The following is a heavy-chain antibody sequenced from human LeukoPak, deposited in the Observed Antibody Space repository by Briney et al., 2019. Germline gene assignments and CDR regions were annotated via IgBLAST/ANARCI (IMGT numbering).Heavy chain of an antibody. CDR3: AKSSGIAAAGTNSYFDY. Sequence: QPGGSLRLSCAASGFTFNSYAMNWVRQAPGKGLEWVSALSGSGGSTYYADSVKGRFTISRDNSKNTLYLQMNSLRAEDTAVYYCAKSSGIAAAGTNSYFDYWGQGTLVTVSS. D-gene: IGHD6-13*01. CDR2: LSGSGGST. CDR1: GFTFNSYA. V-gene: IGHV3-23*01. J-gene: IGHJ4*02.